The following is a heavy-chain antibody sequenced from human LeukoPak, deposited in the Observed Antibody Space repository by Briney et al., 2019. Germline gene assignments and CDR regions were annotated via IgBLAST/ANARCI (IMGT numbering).Heavy chain of an antibody. D-gene: IGHD3-3*01. CDR3: ARNLDLTDAFDI. CDR1: GGSFSVYH. Sequence: SETLSLTCAVYGGSFSVYHWSWIRQPPGKGLEWIGEINHSGSTNYIPSLKSRVTISVDTSKNQFSLKLSSVTAADTAVYYCARNLDLTDAFDIWGQGTMVTVSS. CDR2: INHSGST. J-gene: IGHJ3*02. V-gene: IGHV4-34*01.